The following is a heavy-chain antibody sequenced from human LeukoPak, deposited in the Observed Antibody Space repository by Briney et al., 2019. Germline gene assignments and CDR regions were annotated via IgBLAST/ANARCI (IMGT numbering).Heavy chain of an antibody. V-gene: IGHV4-39*01. CDR1: GGSISNNNYY. J-gene: IGHJ4*02. D-gene: IGHD3-22*01. CDR2: IYYSGST. Sequence: SGTLSLTCTVSGGSISNNNYYWGWIRQPPGKGLEWIGTIYYSGSTYYNPSLKSRVTISVDTSRNQFSLKLSSVTAADTAVYYCARRSYYDSSGYYYYWGQGTLVTVSS. CDR3: ARRSYYDSSGYYYY.